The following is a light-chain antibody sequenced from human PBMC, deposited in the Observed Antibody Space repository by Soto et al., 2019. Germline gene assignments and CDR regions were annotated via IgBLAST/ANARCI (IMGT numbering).Light chain of an antibody. V-gene: IGKV1-5*01. CDR2: DAS. CDR1: QNISVW. CDR3: QQYDRSLT. J-gene: IGKJ4*01. Sequence: DISMTQSPSTLSASVGDGVTITCRASQNISVWLAWYQQRPGKAPTFLIYDASSLETGVPSRFSGSGSGTDFTLTIRRLEPEDFAVYYCQQYDRSLTFGGGPKVEIK.